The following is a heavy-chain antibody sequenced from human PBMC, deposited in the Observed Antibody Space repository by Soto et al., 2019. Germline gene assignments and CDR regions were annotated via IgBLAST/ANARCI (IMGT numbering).Heavy chain of an antibody. CDR1: GFPCSRYG. CDR2: ISYDGSNK. V-gene: IGHV3-30*18. CDR3: AKDLYDFWSGYTPPPFED. Sequence: ILSCAASGFPCSRYGMHWVRQAPGKVLEWVAVISYDGSNKYYADSVKGRFTISRDNSKNTLYLQMNSLRAEDTAVYYCAKDLYDFWSGYTPPPFEDWGQGTLVTVSS. J-gene: IGHJ4*02. D-gene: IGHD3-3*01.